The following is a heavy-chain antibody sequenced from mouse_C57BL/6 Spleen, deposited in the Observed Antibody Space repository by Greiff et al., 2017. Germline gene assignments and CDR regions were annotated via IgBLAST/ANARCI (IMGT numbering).Heavy chain of an antibody. J-gene: IGHJ2*01. D-gene: IGHD2-4*01. CDR2: IHPNSGST. Sequence: QVHVKQPGAELVKPGASVKLSCKASGYTFTSYWMHWVKQRPGQGLEWIGMIHPNSGSTNYNEKFKSKATLTVDKSSSTAYMQLSSLTSEDSAVYYCARAYDYDERYYFDYWGQGTTLTVSS. V-gene: IGHV1-64*01. CDR3: ARAYDYDERYYFDY. CDR1: GYTFTSYW.